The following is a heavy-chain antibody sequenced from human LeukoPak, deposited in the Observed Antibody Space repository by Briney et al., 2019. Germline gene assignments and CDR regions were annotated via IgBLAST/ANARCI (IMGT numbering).Heavy chain of an antibody. D-gene: IGHD2-2*01. V-gene: IGHV1-2*02. CDR1: GYTFTSYY. J-gene: IGHJ6*03. Sequence: ASVKVSCKASGYTFTSYYMHWVRQAPGQGLEWMGWINPNSGGTNYAQKFQGRVTMTRDTSISTAYMELSRLRSDDTAVYYCARAVTPTYCSSTSCYAHYYYYYMDVWGKGTTVTISS. CDR2: INPNSGGT. CDR3: ARAVTPTYCSSTSCYAHYYYYYMDV.